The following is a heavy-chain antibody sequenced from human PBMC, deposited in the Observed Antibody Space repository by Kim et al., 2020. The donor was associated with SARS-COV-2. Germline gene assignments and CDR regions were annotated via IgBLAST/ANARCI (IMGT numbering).Heavy chain of an antibody. CDR2: ISSSSSTI. CDR3: ARYTKVSSGWGTYYYYGMDV. Sequence: GGSLRLSCAASGFTFSSYSMNWVRQAPGKGLEWVSYISSSSSTIYYADSVKGRFTISRDNAKNSLYLQMNSLRDEDTAVYYCARYTKVSSGWGTYYYYGMDVWGQGTTVTVSS. J-gene: IGHJ6*02. CDR1: GFTFSSYS. D-gene: IGHD6-19*01. V-gene: IGHV3-48*02.